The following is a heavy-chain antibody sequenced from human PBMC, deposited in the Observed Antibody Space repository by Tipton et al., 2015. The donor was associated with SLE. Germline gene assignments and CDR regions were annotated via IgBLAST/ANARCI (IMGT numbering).Heavy chain of an antibody. D-gene: IGHD7-27*01. Sequence: SLRLSCTASGFAFTDSYMSWIRQAPGKGLEWLSYISSGGRTTYYADSVKGRFTISRDNSQDTMYLLMNSLRGEDTAVYYCTRDLGDYWGQGTLVTVSS. CDR3: TRDLGDY. J-gene: IGHJ4*02. CDR1: GFAFTDSY. V-gene: IGHV3-11*04. CDR2: ISSGGRTT.